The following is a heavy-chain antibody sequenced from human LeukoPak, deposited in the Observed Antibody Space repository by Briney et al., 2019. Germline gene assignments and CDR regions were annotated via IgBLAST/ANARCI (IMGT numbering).Heavy chain of an antibody. J-gene: IGHJ4*02. CDR1: GGSISSSGYY. CDR2: VYYTGST. CDR3: ARHRGRYYDSGSYYYLDY. Sequence: SETLSLTCTVSGGSISSSGYYWGWIRQPPGKGLEWVGSVYYTGSTFYNPSLKSRVTTSVDTSKNHFSLNLSSVTAADTAVYYCARHRGRYYDSGSYYYLDYWGQGTLVTVSS. V-gene: IGHV4-39*02. D-gene: IGHD3-10*01.